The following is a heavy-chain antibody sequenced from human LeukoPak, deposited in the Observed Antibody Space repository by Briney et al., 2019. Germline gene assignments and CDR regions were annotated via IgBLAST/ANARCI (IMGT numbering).Heavy chain of an antibody. CDR3: ARVEAARPLREPFDY. Sequence: ASVKVSCKASGYTFTGYYMHWVRQAPGQGLEWMGWINPNSGGTNYAQKFQGRVTMTRDTSISTAYMELSRLRSDDTAVYYCARVEAARPLREPFDYWGQGTLVTVSS. D-gene: IGHD6-6*01. J-gene: IGHJ4*02. V-gene: IGHV1-2*02. CDR2: INPNSGGT. CDR1: GYTFTGYY.